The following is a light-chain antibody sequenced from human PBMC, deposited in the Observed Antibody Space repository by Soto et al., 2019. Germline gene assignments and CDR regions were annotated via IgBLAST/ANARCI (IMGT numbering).Light chain of an antibody. CDR3: QHYGGSYT. CDR1: QYVSNK. J-gene: IGKJ3*01. CDR2: GAS. V-gene: IGKV3-20*01. Sequence: EIVMTQSPATLSVSPGETATLSCRASQYVSNKVAWYQQKPGQAPRLLIYGASSRATGIPYRFSGSGSGTDFTLTISRLEPEDFAVYYCQHYGGSYTFGPGTKVDIK.